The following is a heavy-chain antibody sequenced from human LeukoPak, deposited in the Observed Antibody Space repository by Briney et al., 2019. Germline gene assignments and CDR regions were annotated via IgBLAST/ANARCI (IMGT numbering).Heavy chain of an antibody. J-gene: IGHJ4*02. CDR1: GGSISPFY. Sequence: SETLSLTCTVSGGSISPFYWSWIRQPPGKGLEWVGYIYYTGSTKYNSSLKSRVTISVDTSRDQFSLELSSVTAADTAVYYCARGPYYLDSSTYSFDYWGQGTLVTVSS. D-gene: IGHD6-19*01. V-gene: IGHV4-59*01. CDR2: IYYTGST. CDR3: ARGPYYLDSSTYSFDY.